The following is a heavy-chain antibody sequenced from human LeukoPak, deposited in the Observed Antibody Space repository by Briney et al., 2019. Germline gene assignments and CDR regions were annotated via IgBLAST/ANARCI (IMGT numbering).Heavy chain of an antibody. CDR3: ASEQQLANYDY. Sequence: PGRSLRLSCAASGFTFSSYAMHWVRQAPGKGLEWVAVISYDGSNKYYADSVKGRFTISRDNSKNTLYLQMNSLRAEDTAVYYCASEQQLANYDYWGQGTLVTVSS. D-gene: IGHD6-13*01. CDR1: GFTFSSYA. J-gene: IGHJ4*02. V-gene: IGHV3-30-3*01. CDR2: ISYDGSNK.